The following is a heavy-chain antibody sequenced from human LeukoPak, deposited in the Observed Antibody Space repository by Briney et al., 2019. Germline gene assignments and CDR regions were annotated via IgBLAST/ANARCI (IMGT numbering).Heavy chain of an antibody. CDR3: AGRGSSSGTFDV. CDR2: IYTSGGT. D-gene: IGHD2-2*01. V-gene: IGHV4-61*02. Sequence: SETLSLTCTVSGGSISNLDYYWTWIRQPAGKRLEWIGRIYTSGGTNYNPSLKSRVTMSVDKSKNQISLDLASLTAADTALYYCAGRGSSSGTFDVWGPGTFVTVSS. J-gene: IGHJ3*01. CDR1: GGSISNLDYY.